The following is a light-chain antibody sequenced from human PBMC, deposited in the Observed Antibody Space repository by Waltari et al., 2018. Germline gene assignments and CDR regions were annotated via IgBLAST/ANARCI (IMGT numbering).Light chain of an antibody. CDR3: QQYYSTPLT. V-gene: IGKV4-1*01. CDR2: WAS. Sequence: DIVMTQSLNSLYETPGEGATLNCKSIPSVLYSSNNNKNYLAWYQQKSGQPPKLLIYWASTLQSGVPDRFSGSGSGTDFTLTISSLQAEDMAVYYCQQYYSTPLTFGGGTKVEIK. J-gene: IGKJ4*01. CDR1: PSVLYSSNNNKNY.